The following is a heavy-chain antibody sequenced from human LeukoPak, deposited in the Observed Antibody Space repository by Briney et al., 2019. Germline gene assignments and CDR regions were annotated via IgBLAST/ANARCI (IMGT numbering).Heavy chain of an antibody. V-gene: IGHV4-34*01. Sequence: SETLSLTCAVYGGSFSGYYWSWIRQPSGKGLEWIGEINHSGSTNYNPSLKSRVTISVDTSKNQFSLKLSSVTAADTAVYYCARSYVWGSYRQGNWGQGTLVTVSS. J-gene: IGHJ4*02. CDR2: INHSGST. CDR3: ARSYVWGSYRQGN. D-gene: IGHD3-16*02. CDR1: GGSFSGYY.